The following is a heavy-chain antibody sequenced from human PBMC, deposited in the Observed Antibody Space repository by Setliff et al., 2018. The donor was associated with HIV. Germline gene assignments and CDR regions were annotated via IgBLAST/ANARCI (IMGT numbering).Heavy chain of an antibody. J-gene: IGHJ6*03. CDR2: IYQTGST. Sequence: SETLSLTCTVPGGSFSNCYWSWIRQPPGKGLEWIGYIYQTGSTNYSPSLQGRVTMSVETSKNQFSLKLSSVTAADTAVYYCARCMFSLRSRHIIYYMDVWGKGTTVTVSS. CDR3: ARCMFSLRSRHIIYYMDV. D-gene: IGHD2-8*01. V-gene: IGHV4-4*09. CDR1: GGSFSNCY.